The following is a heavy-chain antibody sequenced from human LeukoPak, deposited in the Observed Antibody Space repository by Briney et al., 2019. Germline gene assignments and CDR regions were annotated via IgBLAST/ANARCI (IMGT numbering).Heavy chain of an antibody. V-gene: IGHV1-46*01. CDR1: GYTFTSYY. Sequence: ASVKVSCKASGYTFTSYYMHWVRQAPGQGLEWMGIINPSGGSTSYAQKFQGRVTITADESTSTAYMELSSLRSEDTAVYYCARDPFYCGGDCYSREDAFDIWGQGTMVTVSS. CDR3: ARDPFYCGGDCYSREDAFDI. CDR2: INPSGGST. J-gene: IGHJ3*02. D-gene: IGHD2-21*02.